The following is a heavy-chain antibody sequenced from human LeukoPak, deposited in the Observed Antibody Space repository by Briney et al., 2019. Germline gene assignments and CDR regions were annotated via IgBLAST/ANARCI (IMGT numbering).Heavy chain of an antibody. J-gene: IGHJ6*02. CDR3: ARGVGNYYVMDV. Sequence: ASVKVSRKASGYTFSGNYIHWVRQAPGQGLEWMGWINPNSGGINYTQKFQGRVTMTSDTSISTAYMELSRLRSDDTAMYYCARGVGNYYVMDVWGQGTTVTVSS. D-gene: IGHD1-14*01. CDR2: INPNSGGI. CDR1: GYTFSGNY. V-gene: IGHV1-2*02.